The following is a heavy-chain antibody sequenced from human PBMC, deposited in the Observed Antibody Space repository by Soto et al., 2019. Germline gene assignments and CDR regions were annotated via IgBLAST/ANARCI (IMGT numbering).Heavy chain of an antibody. CDR2: TNSDGSSV. CDR1: GFTLSDNW. V-gene: IGHV3-74*03. Sequence: EVQLVESGGGLVQPGGSLRLSCAASGFTLSDNWIHWVRRVPGKGLVWVSRTNSDGSSVTYADSVKGRFTLSRDNAKYTWFLQMDSLRVEDTAMYYCVRAPEQRPFDYWGQRTLVTVSS. D-gene: IGHD6-25*01. J-gene: IGHJ4*02. CDR3: VRAPEQRPFDY.